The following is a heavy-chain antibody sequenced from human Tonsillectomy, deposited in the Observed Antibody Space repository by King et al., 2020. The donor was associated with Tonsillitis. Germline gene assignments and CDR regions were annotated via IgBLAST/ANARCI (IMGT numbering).Heavy chain of an antibody. V-gene: IGHV4-61*08. CDR3: ARDYLGMAILFDP. J-gene: IGHJ5*02. Sequence: QLQLQESGPGLMKPSETLSLTCTVSGGSVISGAYYWNWIRQTPGKGLEWIGSIYYSGSTNYNPSLKSRVTISVDTSKNQFSLKLSSVSAADTAVYYCARDYLGMAILFDPWGQGTRVTVSS. CDR2: IYYSGST. CDR1: GGSVISGAYY. D-gene: IGHD5-24*01.